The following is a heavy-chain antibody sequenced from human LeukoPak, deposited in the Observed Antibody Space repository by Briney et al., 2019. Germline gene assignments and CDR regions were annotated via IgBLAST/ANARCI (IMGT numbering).Heavy chain of an antibody. J-gene: IGHJ6*03. CDR1: GGSISSYY. CDR3: ARDLGDSSGYYRYYYYYYYMDA. V-gene: IGHV4-4*07. CDR2: IYTSGST. D-gene: IGHD3-22*01. Sequence: KPSETLSLTCTVSGGSISSYYWSWIRQPAGKGLEWIGRIYTSGSTNYNPSLKSRVTMSVDTSKNQFSLKLSSVTAADTAVYYCARDLGDSSGYYRYYYYYYYMDAWGKGTTVTVSS.